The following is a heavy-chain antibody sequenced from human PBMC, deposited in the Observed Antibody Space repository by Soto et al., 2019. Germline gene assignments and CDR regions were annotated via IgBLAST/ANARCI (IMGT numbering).Heavy chain of an antibody. Sequence: PGGSLRLSCAGSGFTPTTTPLSWVRQRPGKGLEWVTTVSGAARRTYYVDSVKGRFFISRDNSKNTVTLQMNNLTLDDTAVYYCATSFRYFDNWGQGTRVTVSS. V-gene: IGHV3-23*01. CDR1: GFTPTTTP. CDR3: ATSFRYFDN. D-gene: IGHD3-9*01. J-gene: IGHJ4*02. CDR2: VSGAARRT.